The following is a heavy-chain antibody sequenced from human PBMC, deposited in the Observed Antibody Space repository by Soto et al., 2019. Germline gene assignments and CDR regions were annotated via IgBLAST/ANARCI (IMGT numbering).Heavy chain of an antibody. CDR3: ARDIVLGSGSLAP. CDR2: IRGDGTFT. J-gene: IGHJ5*02. Sequence: EVQLVESGGGLVQPGGSLRLSCAASGFTFSTYWMHWVRQAPGKGLVWVSRIRGDGTFTNYADFVKGRFTISRDNAKNTLYRQLNGLRDEDTAVYYCARDIVLGSGSLAPWGQGTLVTVSS. CDR1: GFTFSTYW. V-gene: IGHV3-74*01. D-gene: IGHD3-10*01.